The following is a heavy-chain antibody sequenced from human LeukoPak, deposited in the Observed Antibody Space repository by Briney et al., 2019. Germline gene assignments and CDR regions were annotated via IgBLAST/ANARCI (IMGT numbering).Heavy chain of an antibody. V-gene: IGHV4-39*07. CDR2: IYYSGST. D-gene: IGHD3-22*01. CDR3: ARGYYDRSGSSNPFDS. Sequence: SETLSLTCIVSGGSISSISSNNYHWGWIRQPPGKGLEWIGSIYYSGSTYYNPSLKSRATISVDMSKNQFSLTLTSVTLADTAVYYCARGYYDRSGSSNPFDSWGQGTLVTVSA. J-gene: IGHJ4*02. CDR1: GGSISSISSNNYH.